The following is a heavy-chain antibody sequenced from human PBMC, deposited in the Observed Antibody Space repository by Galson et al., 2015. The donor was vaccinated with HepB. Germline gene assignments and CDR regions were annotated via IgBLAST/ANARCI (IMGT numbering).Heavy chain of an antibody. CDR3: ARGGRLNYYFYLDV. D-gene: IGHD4/OR15-4a*01. Sequence: SLRLSCAASGFIFDDHTMHWVRQAPGKGIEWVSGISWMSGSIGYADSVKGRFTVSRDNAKSSLYLQTSSLRPEDTALYFCARGGRLNYYFYLDVWGIGTTVTVSS. V-gene: IGHV3-9*01. CDR2: ISWMSGSI. J-gene: IGHJ6*03. CDR1: GFIFDDHT.